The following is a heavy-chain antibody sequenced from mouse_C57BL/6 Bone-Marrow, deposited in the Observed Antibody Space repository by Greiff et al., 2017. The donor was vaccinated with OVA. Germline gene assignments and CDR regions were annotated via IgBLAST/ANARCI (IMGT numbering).Heavy chain of an antibody. CDR2: IYPGDGDT. Sequence: QVQLKESGPELVKPGASVKISCKASGYAFSSSWMNWVKQRPGKGLEWIGRIYPGDGDTNYNGKFKGKATLTADKSSSTAYMQLSSLTSEDSAVYFCARSPLGSDWYFDVWGTGTTVTVSS. D-gene: IGHD1-1*01. V-gene: IGHV1-82*01. J-gene: IGHJ1*03. CDR3: ARSPLGSDWYFDV. CDR1: GYAFSSSW.